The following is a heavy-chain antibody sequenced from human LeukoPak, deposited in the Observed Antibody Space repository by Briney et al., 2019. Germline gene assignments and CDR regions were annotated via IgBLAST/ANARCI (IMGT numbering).Heavy chain of an antibody. CDR2: IYYSGST. D-gene: IGHD6-19*01. Sequence: SETLSLTCTVSGGSISGYYWSWIRQPPGKGLEWIGYIYYSGSTNYNPSLKSRVTISVDTSKNQFSLKLSSVTAADTAVYYCARESTGSGPPGWFDPWGQGTLVTVSS. J-gene: IGHJ5*02. CDR3: ARESTGSGPPGWFDP. V-gene: IGHV4-59*01. CDR1: GGSISGYY.